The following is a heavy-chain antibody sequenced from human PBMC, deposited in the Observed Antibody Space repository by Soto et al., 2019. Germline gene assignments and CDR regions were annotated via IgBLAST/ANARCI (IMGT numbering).Heavy chain of an antibody. CDR2: ISHWGKT. V-gene: IGHV1-18*01. CDR3: ARDLDGSGSYYTDY. J-gene: IGHJ4*02. CDR1: GYTFTNCG. D-gene: IGHD3-10*01. Sequence: ASVKVSCKASGYTFTNCGISWGRQAPGQGLEWMGWISHWGKTSYAQKLQGRVTMTTDTSASTAFMELRSLRSDDTAMYFCARDLDGSGSYYTDYWGQGTLVTVSS.